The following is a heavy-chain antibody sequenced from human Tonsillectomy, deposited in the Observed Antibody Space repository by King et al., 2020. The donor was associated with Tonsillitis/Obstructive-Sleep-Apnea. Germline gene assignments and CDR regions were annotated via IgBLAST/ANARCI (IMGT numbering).Heavy chain of an antibody. CDR3: ARTLGYCSSTSCYWTLWY. V-gene: IGHV2-70*11. D-gene: IGHD2-2*01. CDR1: GFSLNTPEMC. CDR2: IDWDGDK. Sequence: VTLKESGPALVKPTQTLTLTCTFSGFSLNTPEMCVSWIRQPPGKALEWLARIDWDGDKYYSTSLKTRLTISKDTSKNQVVLTMTNMDPVDTATYHCARTLGYCSSTSCYWTLWYWGQGTLVTVSS. J-gene: IGHJ4*02.